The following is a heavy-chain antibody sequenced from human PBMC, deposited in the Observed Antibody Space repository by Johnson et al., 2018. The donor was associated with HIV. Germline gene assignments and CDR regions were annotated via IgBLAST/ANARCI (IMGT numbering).Heavy chain of an antibody. CDR3: AKDCGRWLQSDAFDI. Sequence: EQLVESGGGLVQPGGSLRLSCGASGFTVSSNYMSWVRQAPGKGLEWVSVIYSGGSTYYADSVKGRFTISRDNSKNTLYLQMNSLRPEDTAVYYCAKDCGRWLQSDAFDIWGQGTMVTVSS. D-gene: IGHD5-24*01. V-gene: IGHV3-66*02. CDR1: GFTVSSNY. CDR2: IYSGGST. J-gene: IGHJ3*02.